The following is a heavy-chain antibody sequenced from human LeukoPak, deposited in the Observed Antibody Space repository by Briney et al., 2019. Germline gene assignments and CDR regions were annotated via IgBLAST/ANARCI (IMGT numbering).Heavy chain of an antibody. CDR2: VFGSGGSA. CDR1: GFTFNNYA. D-gene: IGHD6-19*01. CDR3: GKTTVGYSSGRYPGWPVDY. V-gene: IGHV3-23*01. Sequence: PGGSLRLSCAASGFTFNNYAMYWVRQAPGKGLEWVAGVFGSGGSAHYTDSVKGRFTIFRDNSKNTVYLQMNSLRAEDTAVYYCGKTTVGYSSGRYPGWPVDYWGQGTLATVSS. J-gene: IGHJ4*02.